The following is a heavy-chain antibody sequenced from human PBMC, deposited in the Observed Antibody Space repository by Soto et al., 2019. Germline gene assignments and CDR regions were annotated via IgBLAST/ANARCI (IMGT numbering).Heavy chain of an antibody. CDR3: ARDSKTWSGYPIDS. V-gene: IGHV3-48*02. CDR1: GFTLSSNS. D-gene: IGHD3-3*01. Sequence: EVQLVESGGGLVQPGGSLRHSCVASGFTLSSNSMNWVRQAPGKGLEWVSFITSSSSTIYYADSVRGRFTISRDNAKNTPYLQMNSLRNEDTAVYYCARDSKTWSGYPIDSWGQGTLVTVSS. CDR2: ITSSSSTI. J-gene: IGHJ4*02.